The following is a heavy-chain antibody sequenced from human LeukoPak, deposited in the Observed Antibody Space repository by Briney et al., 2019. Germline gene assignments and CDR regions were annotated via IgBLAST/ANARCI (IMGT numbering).Heavy chain of an antibody. D-gene: IGHD5-18*01. Sequence: SETLSLTCTVSGGSISSYYWSWIWQPPGKGLEWIGYIYYSGSTNYNPSLKSRVTISVDTSKNQFSLKLSSVTAADTAVYYCARGGYSYGYPLYYYYGMDVWGQGTTVTVSS. CDR2: IYYSGST. V-gene: IGHV4-59*01. CDR1: GGSISSYY. CDR3: ARGGYSYGYPLYYYYGMDV. J-gene: IGHJ6*02.